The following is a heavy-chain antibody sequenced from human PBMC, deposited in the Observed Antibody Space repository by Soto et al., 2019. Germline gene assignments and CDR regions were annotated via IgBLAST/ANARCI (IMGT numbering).Heavy chain of an antibody. CDR1: GGSISSGGYY. CDR3: ARGVGDYFKPYYFDY. CDR2: IYYSGST. Sequence: SETLSLTCTVSGGSISSGGYYWSWIRQHPGKGLEWIGYIYYSGSTYYNPSLKSRVTISVDTSKNQFSLKLSSVTAADTAVYYCARGVGDYFKPYYFDYWGQGTLVTVSS. D-gene: IGHD4-17*01. J-gene: IGHJ4*02. V-gene: IGHV4-31*03.